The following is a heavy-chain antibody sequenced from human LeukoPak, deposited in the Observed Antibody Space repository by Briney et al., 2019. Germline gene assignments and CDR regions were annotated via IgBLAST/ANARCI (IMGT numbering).Heavy chain of an antibody. CDR3: ARESPREGSIH. CDR1: GFTFNNYG. CDR2: IRYYGGNK. D-gene: IGHD5-24*01. J-gene: IGHJ4*02. V-gene: IGHV3-30*02. Sequence: PGGSLRLSCAASGFTFNNYGMHWVRQAPGKGLEWVSFIRYYGGNKYYAHSVKGRFTGSRDNSKNTLYLQMNILRIEDTAVYYCARESPREGSIHWGQGTLVTVSS.